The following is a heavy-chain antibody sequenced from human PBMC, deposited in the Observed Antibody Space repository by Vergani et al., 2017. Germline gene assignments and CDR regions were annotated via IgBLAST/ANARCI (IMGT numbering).Heavy chain of an antibody. J-gene: IGHJ6*03. V-gene: IGHV6-1*01. Sequence: QVQLQQSGPGLVKPSQTLSLTCAISGDSVSSKSAAWNWIRQSPSRGLEWLGRTYFKSRWYNEYAISVKSRITINPDTSKNQFSMQLNSVTPEDTAVYYCAKDPYYMDVWGKGTTVTVSS. CDR3: AKDPYYMDV. CDR2: TYFKSRWYN. CDR1: GDSVSSKSAA.